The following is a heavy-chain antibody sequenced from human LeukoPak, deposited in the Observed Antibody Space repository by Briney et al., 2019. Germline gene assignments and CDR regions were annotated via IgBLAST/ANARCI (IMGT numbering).Heavy chain of an antibody. Sequence: GGSLRLSCAASGFTFSSYSMNWVRQAPGKGLEWVSSISSSSSYIYYADSVKGRFTISRDNSKNTLYLQMNSLRAEDTAVYYCAKSTMIVVDRYFDYWGQGTLVTVSS. CDR2: ISSSSSYI. CDR3: AKSTMIVVDRYFDY. J-gene: IGHJ4*02. V-gene: IGHV3-21*04. CDR1: GFTFSSYS. D-gene: IGHD3-22*01.